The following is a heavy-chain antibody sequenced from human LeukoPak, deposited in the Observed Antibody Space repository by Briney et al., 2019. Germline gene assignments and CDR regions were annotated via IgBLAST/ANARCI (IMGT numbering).Heavy chain of an antibody. V-gene: IGHV3-23*01. D-gene: IGHD1-26*01. CDR1: GFTFSSYA. CDR3: AKGLQWELPFDY. J-gene: IGHJ4*02. CDR2: ISGSGSST. Sequence: GGSLRLSCAASGFTFSSYAMSWVRQAPGKGLEWLSSISGSGSSTYYADSVKGRFTISRDNSKNTLYVQMNSLRAEDTAAYSCAKGLQWELPFDYWGQGTLVTVSS.